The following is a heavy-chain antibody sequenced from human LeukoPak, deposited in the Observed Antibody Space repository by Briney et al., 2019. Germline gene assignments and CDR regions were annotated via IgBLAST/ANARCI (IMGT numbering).Heavy chain of an antibody. CDR3: ARGTTGSGKYYYYYMDV. V-gene: IGHV4-39*07. J-gene: IGHJ6*03. CDR1: GGSISSSSYY. CDR2: IFYSGST. D-gene: IGHD3-10*01. Sequence: SETLSLTCTVSGGSISSSSYYWAWIRQPPGKELKWIGSIFYSGSTYYNPSLRGRVTISVDTSKNQFSLKLSSVTAADTAVYYCARGTTGSGKYYYYYMDVWGKGTTVTVSS.